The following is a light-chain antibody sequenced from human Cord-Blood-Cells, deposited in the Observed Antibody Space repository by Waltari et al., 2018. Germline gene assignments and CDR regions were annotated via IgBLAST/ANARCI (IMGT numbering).Light chain of an antibody. CDR3: CSYAGSYTFV. Sequence: QSALTPPRSLSGSPRTSVTLSCTATSSDVGGYNYVSWYQQHPGKAPKLMIYDVSKRPSGVPDRFSGSKSGNTASLTLSGLQAEDEADYYCCSYAGSYTFVFGGGTKLTVL. J-gene: IGLJ2*01. CDR1: SSDVGGYNY. CDR2: DVS. V-gene: IGLV2-11*01.